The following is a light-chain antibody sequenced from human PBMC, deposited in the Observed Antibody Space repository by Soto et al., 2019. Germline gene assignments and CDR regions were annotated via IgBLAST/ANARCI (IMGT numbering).Light chain of an antibody. CDR3: QQYATSPALT. J-gene: IGKJ4*01. Sequence: EIVLTQSPGTLSLSPGERATLSCRASQSVSSNYLAWYQQKPGQAPRLLIYGASSRATGIPDRFSGSGSGTDFTLTISRLEPEDCAVYFCQQYATSPALTFGGGTKVEIK. V-gene: IGKV3-20*01. CDR2: GAS. CDR1: QSVSSNY.